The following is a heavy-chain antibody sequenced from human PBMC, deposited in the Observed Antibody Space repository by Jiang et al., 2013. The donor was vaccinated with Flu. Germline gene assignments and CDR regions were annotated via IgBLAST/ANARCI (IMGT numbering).Heavy chain of an antibody. J-gene: IGHJ4*02. D-gene: IGHD3-9*01. CDR2: IRFDGSEK. Sequence: LVESGGGVVQPGGSLRLSCAASGFIFNYYAMYWVRQAPGKGLEWVASIRFDGSEKYYADSVKGRFTISRDNSKNTLYLQMNSLIAEDTSVYYCATLRGSAYDTYLADYWGQGTLVTVSS. CDR3: ATLRGSAYDTYLADY. CDR1: GFIFNYYA. V-gene: IGHV3-30*02.